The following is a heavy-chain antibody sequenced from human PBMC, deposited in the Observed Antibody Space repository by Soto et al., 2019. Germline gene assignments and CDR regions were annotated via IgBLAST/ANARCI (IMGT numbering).Heavy chain of an antibody. V-gene: IGHV3-7*01. CDR3: ARTGDHY. J-gene: IGHJ4*02. D-gene: IGHD3-10*01. Sequence: EVQLVDSGGGLVQPAGSLRLSCAASGFTFTGFWMAWVRQAPGKGLEWVANINQVGSQRYYMDSVKGRFTTSRHNTEKSLYLQINSLRAEDTAVDYCARTGDHYLGQGTRVSVSS. CDR2: INQVGSQR. CDR1: GFTFTGFW.